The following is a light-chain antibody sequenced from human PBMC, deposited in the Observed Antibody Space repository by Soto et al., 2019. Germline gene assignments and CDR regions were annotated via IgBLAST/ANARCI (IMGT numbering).Light chain of an antibody. Sequence: QSVLTQPPSVSGAPGQRVTISCTGSSSNIGAGYDVHWYQQLPGTAPKLLIYGNSNRPSGVPDRFSGSKSGTSASLAITGLQAEDVADYYCQSYDSSLSGVVFGGGTKLTLL. CDR3: QSYDSSLSGVV. V-gene: IGLV1-40*01. CDR2: GNS. CDR1: SSNIGAGYD. J-gene: IGLJ2*01.